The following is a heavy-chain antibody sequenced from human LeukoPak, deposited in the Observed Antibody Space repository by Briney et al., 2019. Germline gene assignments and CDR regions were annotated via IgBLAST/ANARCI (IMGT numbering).Heavy chain of an antibody. CDR2: IISDGSST. V-gene: IGHV3-74*01. CDR3: ARGSGYDDQGQDY. D-gene: IGHD5-12*01. J-gene: IGHJ4*02. Sequence: GGSLRLSCAASGSTFSSYSMNWVRQAPGKGLEWVSRIISDGSSTSYADSVKGRFTISRDNDKNMLYLHMNSLRAEDTAVYYCARGSGYDDQGQDYWGQGTLVTVSS. CDR1: GSTFSSYS.